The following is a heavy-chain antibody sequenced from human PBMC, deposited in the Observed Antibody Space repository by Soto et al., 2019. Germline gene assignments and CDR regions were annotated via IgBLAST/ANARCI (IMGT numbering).Heavy chain of an antibody. J-gene: IGHJ4*02. CDR2: INPNSGGT. CDR1: GYTFTGYY. CDR3: ASWLGSSWYQESGFDY. V-gene: IGHV1-2*02. D-gene: IGHD6-13*01. Sequence: GASVKVSCKASGYTFTGYYMHWVRQAPGQGLEWMGWINPNSGGTNYAQKFQGRVTMTRDTSISTAYMELSRLRSDDTAVYYCASWLGSSWYQESGFDYWGQGTLVTVSS.